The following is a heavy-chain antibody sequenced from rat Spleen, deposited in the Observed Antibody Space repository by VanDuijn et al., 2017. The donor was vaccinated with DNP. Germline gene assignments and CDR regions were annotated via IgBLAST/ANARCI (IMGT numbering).Heavy chain of an antibody. J-gene: IGHJ2*01. CDR3: ASLTGSRHY. V-gene: IGHV5-25*01. CDR2: ISTSGGST. Sequence: EVQLVESGGGLVQPGRSLKLSCAASGFTFSNYYMAWVRQAPKKGLEWVATISTSGGSTYYRDSVKGRFTISRDNAKNTVYLQMNSLRSEDTATYYCASLTGSRHYWGQGVMVTVSS. CDR1: GFTFSNYY. D-gene: IGHD5-1*01.